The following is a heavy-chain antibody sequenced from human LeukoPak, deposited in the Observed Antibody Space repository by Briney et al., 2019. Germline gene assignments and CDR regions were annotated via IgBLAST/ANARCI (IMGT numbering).Heavy chain of an antibody. D-gene: IGHD1-26*01. CDR3: AKDDGSRSYSVY. Sequence: PSETLSLTCTVSGGSISSYYWSWIRQPPGKGLEWIGYIYHSGSTNYNPSLKSRVTISVDTSKNQFSLKLSSVTAADTAVYYCAKDDGSRSYSVYWGHGTLVTVSS. CDR1: GGSISSYY. J-gene: IGHJ4*01. CDR2: IYHSGST. V-gene: IGHV4-59*01.